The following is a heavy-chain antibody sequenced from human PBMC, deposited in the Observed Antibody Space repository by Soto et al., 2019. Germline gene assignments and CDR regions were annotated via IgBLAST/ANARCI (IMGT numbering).Heavy chain of an antibody. J-gene: IGHJ5*02. CDR1: GYTLTDLS. V-gene: IGHV1-24*01. CDR2: FDPEDGET. Sequence: GASVKVSCKVSGYTLTDLSMQWVRQAPGKGLEWMGGFDPEDGETIYAQKFQGRVTMTEDTATDTAYMELSSLRSEDTAVYYCARAFYWTYGDYVSSWFDPWGQGTLVTVSS. D-gene: IGHD4-17*01. CDR3: ARAFYWTYGDYVSSWFDP.